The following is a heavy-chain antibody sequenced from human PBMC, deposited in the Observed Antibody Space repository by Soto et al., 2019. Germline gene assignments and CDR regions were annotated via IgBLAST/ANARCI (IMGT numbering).Heavy chain of an antibody. D-gene: IGHD3-22*01. CDR1: GFTFSDYY. J-gene: IGHJ6*02. Sequence: PGGSLRLSCAASGFTFSDYYMSWIRQAPGKGLEWVSYISSSGSTIYYADSVKGRFTISRDNAKNSLYLQMNSLRAEDTAVYYCARDGDYYGSSGYYRPITQYHYYGMDVWGQGTTVTVSS. CDR3: ARDGDYYGSSGYYRPITQYHYYGMDV. CDR2: ISSSGSTI. V-gene: IGHV3-11*01.